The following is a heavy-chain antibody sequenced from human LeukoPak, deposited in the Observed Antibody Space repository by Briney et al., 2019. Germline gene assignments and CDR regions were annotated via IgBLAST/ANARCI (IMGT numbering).Heavy chain of an antibody. CDR1: GSTFSKSW. CDR2: IKEDGSAK. D-gene: IGHD3-3*01. CDR3: AKDDEGYY. J-gene: IGHJ4*02. V-gene: IGHV3-7*04. Sequence: GGSLRLSCAASGSTFSKSWMSWLRQTPEKGLEWVANIKEDGSAKYYVDSVKGRFTISRDNAKNSLYLQMNSLRAEDTAVYYCAKDDEGYYWGQGILVTVSS.